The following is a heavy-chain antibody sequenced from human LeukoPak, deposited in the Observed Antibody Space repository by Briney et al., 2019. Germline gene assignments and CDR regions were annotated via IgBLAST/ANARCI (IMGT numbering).Heavy chain of an antibody. CDR1: GFTFDDYG. V-gene: IGHV3-30*02. J-gene: IGHJ6*03. CDR3: AKDSYGSSWAYYYMDV. D-gene: IGHD6-13*01. Sequence: GGSLRLSCAASGFTFDDYGMSWVRQAPGKGLEWVAFIGDDGSNKYYADTVEGRFTISRDNSKNTLYLQMNSLRPEDTALYYCAKDSYGSSWAYYYMDVWGTGTTVTISS. CDR2: IGDDGSNK.